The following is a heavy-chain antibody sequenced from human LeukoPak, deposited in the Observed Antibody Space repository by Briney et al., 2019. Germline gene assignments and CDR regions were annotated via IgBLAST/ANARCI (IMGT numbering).Heavy chain of an antibody. D-gene: IGHD3-10*01. CDR1: GYTFTGYY. CDR3: ARDGTFGDGDY. CDR2: ISPNSGGT. Sequence: ASVKVSCRASGYTFTGYYMQWVRHAPGQGLEWMGRISPNSGGTNYAQNFEGSLNKSRDMSIHTAYMELRRLRSEDPGVLYCARDGTFGDGDYWGQGTLVTVSS. V-gene: IGHV1-2*05. J-gene: IGHJ4*02.